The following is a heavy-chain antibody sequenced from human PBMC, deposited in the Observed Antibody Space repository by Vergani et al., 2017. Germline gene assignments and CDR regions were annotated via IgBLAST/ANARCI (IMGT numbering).Heavy chain of an antibody. V-gene: IGHV1-18*01. CDR2: IRPYTGHT. J-gene: IGHJ3*01. Sequence: QVQLVQSGAELKKPGASVSVSCKGSSHTFQTYGISWVRQAPDKGLEWMAWIRPYTGHTIYAQKFQDRVTMTADTSTNTAYMELRSLRSDDTAVYFCARVAPSNSEVTPTAFDVWGQGTMVTVSS. CDR3: ARVAPSNSEVTPTAFDV. D-gene: IGHD1-1*01. CDR1: SHTFQTYG.